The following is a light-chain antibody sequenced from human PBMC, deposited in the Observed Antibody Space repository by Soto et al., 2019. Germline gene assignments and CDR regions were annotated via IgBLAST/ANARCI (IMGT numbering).Light chain of an antibody. CDR1: QSISTN. Sequence: EIVLTQSPVTLSVSPGERATLSCRASQSISTNLAWYQQKPGQAPRLLIYDASTRATGIPARFSGSGSGTEFTLTISRLQSEDFAVYYCQQYHNWWTFGQGTTVEIK. V-gene: IGKV3-15*01. CDR2: DAS. CDR3: QQYHNWWT. J-gene: IGKJ1*01.